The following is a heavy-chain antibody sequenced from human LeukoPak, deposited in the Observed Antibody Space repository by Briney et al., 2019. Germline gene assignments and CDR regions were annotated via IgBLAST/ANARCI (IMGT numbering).Heavy chain of an antibody. D-gene: IGHD2-15*01. J-gene: IGHJ5*02. CDR1: GYTFTSYA. CDR3: AREAIVVVAADNWFDP. CDR2: INTNTGNP. V-gene: IGHV7-4-1*02. Sequence: GASVKVSCKASGYTFTSYAMNWVRQAPGQGLEWMGWINTNTGNPTYAQGFTGRFVFSLDTSVSTAYLQISSLKAEDTAVYYCAREAIVVVAADNWFDPWGQGTLVTVSS.